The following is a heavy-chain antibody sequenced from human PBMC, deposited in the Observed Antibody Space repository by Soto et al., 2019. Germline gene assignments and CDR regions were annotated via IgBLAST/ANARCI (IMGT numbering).Heavy chain of an antibody. D-gene: IGHD6-19*01. CDR1: GFTFSNAW. CDR2: IKSKTDGGTT. CDR3: TTDAPRGRIAVAGPYGMDV. J-gene: IGHJ6*02. V-gene: IGHV3-15*07. Sequence: GGSLRLSCAASGFTFSNAWMNWVRQAPGKGLEWVGRIKSKTDGGTTDYAAPVKGRFTISRDDSKNTLYLQMNSLKTEDTAVYYCTTDAPRGRIAVAGPYGMDVWGQGTTVTVSS.